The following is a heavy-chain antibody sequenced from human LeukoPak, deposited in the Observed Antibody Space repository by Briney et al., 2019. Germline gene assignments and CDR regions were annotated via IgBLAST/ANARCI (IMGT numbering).Heavy chain of an antibody. D-gene: IGHD2-15*01. CDR3: ARVVVADGSNWFDP. CDR2: IYYSGSS. J-gene: IGHJ5*02. V-gene: IGHV4-31*03. Sequence: PSETLSLTCTVSGGSISIGGYYWSWLRQHPGKGLEWIGYIYYSGSSYYNPSLKSRLIISVDTSKNQFSLRLSSVTAADTAIYYCARVVVADGSNWFDPWGQGTLVTVSS. CDR1: GGSISIGGYY.